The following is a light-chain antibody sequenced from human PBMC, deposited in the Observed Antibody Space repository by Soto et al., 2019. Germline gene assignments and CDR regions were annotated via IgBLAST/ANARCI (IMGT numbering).Light chain of an antibody. CDR1: QSVSSN. J-gene: IGKJ2*01. CDR3: QQYNNWSYT. Sequence: EIVMTQSPATLSVSPGERATLSCRASQSVSSNSAWYQQKPGQAPRLLIYGASTRATGIPARFSGSGFGTEFPLTIGRLQSEAFAVYYCQQYNNWSYTFGQGTKLEIK. V-gene: IGKV3-15*01. CDR2: GAS.